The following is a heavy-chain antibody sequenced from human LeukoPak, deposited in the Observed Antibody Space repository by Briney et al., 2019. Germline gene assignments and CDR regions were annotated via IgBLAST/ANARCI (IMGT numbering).Heavy chain of an antibody. CDR3: ASSPTSAGYCSGGSCYYDY. Sequence: ASVKVSCKVSGYTFTSYGISWVRQAPGQGLEWMGWISAYNGNTNYAQKLQGRVTMTTDTSTSTAYMELRSLRSDDTAVYYCASSPTSAGYCSGGSCYYDYWGQGTLVTVSS. CDR2: ISAYNGNT. D-gene: IGHD2-15*01. V-gene: IGHV1-18*01. J-gene: IGHJ4*02. CDR1: GYTFTSYG.